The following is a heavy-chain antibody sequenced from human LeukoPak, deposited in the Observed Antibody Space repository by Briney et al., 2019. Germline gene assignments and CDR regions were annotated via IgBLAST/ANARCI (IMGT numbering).Heavy chain of an antibody. Sequence: SETLSLTCTASGGSVSSGRYYWSWIRQPARKGLEWIRRIYTRGSTNYNPSLRSRVTISVDTSKTQFSLNLTSVTAADTAVYYCATDGMVRGPDAWFDSWGQGTLVTVSS. D-gene: IGHD3-10*01. V-gene: IGHV4-61*02. CDR3: ATDGMVRGPDAWFDS. CDR2: IYTRGST. J-gene: IGHJ5*01. CDR1: GGSVSSGRYY.